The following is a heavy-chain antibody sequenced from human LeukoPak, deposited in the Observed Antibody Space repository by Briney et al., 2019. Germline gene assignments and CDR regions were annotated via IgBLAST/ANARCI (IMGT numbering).Heavy chain of an antibody. CDR3: ARGAGYNYPYYFDY. D-gene: IGHD5-24*01. V-gene: IGHV3-53*01. Sequence: PGGSLRLSCAASGFTVSSNYMSWVRQAPGKGLEWVSVIYSDGNTYYADSVKGRFTISRDNSKNTLYLQMNSLRAEDTAVYYCARGAGYNYPYYFDYWGQGTLVTVSS. J-gene: IGHJ4*02. CDR2: IYSDGNT. CDR1: GFTVSSNY.